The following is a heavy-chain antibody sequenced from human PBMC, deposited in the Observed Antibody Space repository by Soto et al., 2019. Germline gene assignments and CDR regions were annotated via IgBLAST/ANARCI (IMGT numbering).Heavy chain of an antibody. CDR1: GYTFTGYY. Sequence: ASVKVSCKASGYTFTGYYIHWVRQAPGQGLEWMGWVSPNSGGADYAKKFQGRVTMTRDTSVSSAYMELSSLTSDDTAVYYCARANSGDDDEFDYWGQGTPVTVSS. CDR2: VSPNSGGA. J-gene: IGHJ4*02. D-gene: IGHD5-12*01. CDR3: ARANSGDDDEFDY. V-gene: IGHV1-2*02.